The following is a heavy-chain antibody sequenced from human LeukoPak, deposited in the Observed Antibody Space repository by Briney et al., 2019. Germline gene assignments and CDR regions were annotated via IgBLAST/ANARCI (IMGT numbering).Heavy chain of an antibody. J-gene: IGHJ4*02. V-gene: IGHV1-69*13. Sequence: GASVKVSCKASGGTFSSYAISWVRQAPGQGLEWMGGIIPIFGTANYAQKFQGRVTITADESTSTAYMELSSLRSEDTAVYYCARGRTYYYDSSGYYGGYWGQGTLVTVSS. CDR3: ARGRTYYYDSSGYYGGY. CDR2: IIPIFGTA. D-gene: IGHD3-22*01. CDR1: GGTFSSYA.